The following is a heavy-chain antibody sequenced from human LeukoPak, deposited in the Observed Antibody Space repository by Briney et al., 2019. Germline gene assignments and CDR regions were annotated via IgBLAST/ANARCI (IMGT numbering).Heavy chain of an antibody. CDR2: IRGSGIST. D-gene: IGHD3-22*01. Sequence: GGSLRLSCAASGFTFSSYAMSWVRHAPGKGLEWVSDIRGSGISTYYADSVKGRFTISGDNSKNTLYLQMNSLRAEDTAVYYCAKVPYDRTGYYYFDYWGQGTLVTVSS. CDR3: AKVPYDRTGYYYFDY. CDR1: GFTFSSYA. J-gene: IGHJ4*02. V-gene: IGHV3-23*01.